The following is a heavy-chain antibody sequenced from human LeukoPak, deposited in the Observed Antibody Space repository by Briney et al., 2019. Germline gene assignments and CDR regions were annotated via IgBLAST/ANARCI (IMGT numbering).Heavy chain of an antibody. CDR2: ISGNGGNK. Sequence: GGSLRLSCVASGFTFSTYAMNWVRQAPGKGLEWVSIISGNGGNKFYADAVKGRFTISRDNSKNTLYLQMNSLRGEDTAVYYCAKGRGVPYEVVTAILDPWGQGTLVTVSS. V-gene: IGHV3-23*01. D-gene: IGHD2-21*02. J-gene: IGHJ5*02. CDR1: GFTFSTYA. CDR3: AKGRGVPYEVVTAILDP.